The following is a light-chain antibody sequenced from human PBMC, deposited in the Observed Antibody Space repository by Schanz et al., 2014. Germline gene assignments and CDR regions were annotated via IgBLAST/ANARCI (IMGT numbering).Light chain of an antibody. Sequence: QSALTQPASVSGSPGQSITISCTGTSSDVGRYNYVSWYQQHPGKAPKLMIYDVSNRPSGVPDRFSGSKSDTSASLAITGLQTEDEADYYCQSYDDSLSGFVVFGGGTKLTVL. J-gene: IGLJ2*01. CDR1: SSDVGRYNY. V-gene: IGLV2-14*01. CDR3: QSYDDSLSGFVV. CDR2: DVS.